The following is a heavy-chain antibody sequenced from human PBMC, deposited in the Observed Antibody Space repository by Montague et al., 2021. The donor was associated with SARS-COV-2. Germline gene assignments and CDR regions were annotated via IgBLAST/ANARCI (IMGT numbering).Heavy chain of an antibody. J-gene: IGHJ4*02. V-gene: IGHV3-23*01. CDR1: GFPFSSYA. CDR3: RVGNYYDSISDY. CDR2: ISGSGGST. D-gene: IGHD3-22*01. Sequence: SRSLSLSASGFPFSSYAMSWVRQAPGKGLEWVSAISGSGGSTYYADSVKGRFTISRDNSKNTLYLQMNSLRAEDTAVYYCRVGNYYDSISDYWGQGTLVTVSS.